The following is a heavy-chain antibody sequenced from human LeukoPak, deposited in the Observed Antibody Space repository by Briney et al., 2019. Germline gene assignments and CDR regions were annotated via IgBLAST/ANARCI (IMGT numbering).Heavy chain of an antibody. J-gene: IGHJ4*02. CDR2: ISHSGST. CDR1: GGSFSGYY. D-gene: IGHD4-17*01. CDR3: ARKLRFRFDY. V-gene: IGHV4-34*01. Sequence: SETLSLTCAVYGGSFSGYYWSWIRQPPGKGLEWIGEISHSGSTNYNPSLKSRVTISVDTSKNQFSLKLSSVTAADTAVYYCARKLRFRFDYWGQGTLVTVSS.